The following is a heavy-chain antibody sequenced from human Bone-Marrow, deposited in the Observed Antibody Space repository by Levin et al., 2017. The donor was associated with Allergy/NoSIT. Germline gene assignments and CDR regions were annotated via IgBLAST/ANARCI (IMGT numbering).Heavy chain of an antibody. CDR1: GFTFSSYA. CDR3: ASEKYYYDSSGAGWGWFDP. Sequence: GGSLRLSCAASGFTFSSYAMHWVRQAPGKGLEWVAVISYDGSNKYYADSVKGRFTISRDNSKNTLYLQMNSLRAEDTAVYYCASEKYYYDSSGAGWGWFDPWGQGTLVTVSS. CDR2: ISYDGSNK. D-gene: IGHD3-22*01. J-gene: IGHJ5*02. V-gene: IGHV3-30*04.